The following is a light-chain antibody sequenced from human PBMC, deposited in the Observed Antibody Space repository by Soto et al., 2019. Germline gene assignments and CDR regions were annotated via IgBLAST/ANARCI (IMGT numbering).Light chain of an antibody. J-gene: IGKJ2*03. CDR3: QQYGSSLMYS. CDR2: ATS. Sequence: EIVLTQSPGTLSLSPGERATLSCRASQTIRSDFLAWYQQKPGQAPRLLIYATSSRAADIPDRFSGSGSGTDFTLTISRLESEDFAVYYCQQYGSSLMYSFGQGTKLEIK. V-gene: IGKV3-20*01. CDR1: QTIRSDF.